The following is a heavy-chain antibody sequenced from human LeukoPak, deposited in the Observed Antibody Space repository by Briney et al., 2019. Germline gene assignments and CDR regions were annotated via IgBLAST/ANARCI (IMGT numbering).Heavy chain of an antibody. V-gene: IGHV3-30*02. Sequence: GGSLRLSCAASGFTFSSYGMHWVRQAPGKGLEWVAFIRYDGSNKYYADSVKGRFTISRDNSKNTLYLQMNSLRAEDTAVYYCEKDVVVRGYYYYYMDVWGKGTTVTISS. CDR2: IRYDGSNK. CDR3: EKDVVVRGYYYYYMDV. D-gene: IGHD3-10*01. J-gene: IGHJ6*03. CDR1: GFTFSSYG.